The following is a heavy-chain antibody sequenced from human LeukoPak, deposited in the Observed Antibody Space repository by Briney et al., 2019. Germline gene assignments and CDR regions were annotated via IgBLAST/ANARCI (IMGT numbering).Heavy chain of an antibody. CDR3: ARAGTITGIYFDY. CDR2: IYSGGST. Sequence: QPGGSLRLSCAASGFTVSSNYMSWVRQAPGKGLEWVSVIYSGGSTYYADSVKGRFTISRDNSKNTLYLQMNSLRAEDTAVYYCARAGTITGIYFDYWGQGTLVTVSS. J-gene: IGHJ4*02. CDR1: GFTVSSNY. V-gene: IGHV3-66*01. D-gene: IGHD1-20*01.